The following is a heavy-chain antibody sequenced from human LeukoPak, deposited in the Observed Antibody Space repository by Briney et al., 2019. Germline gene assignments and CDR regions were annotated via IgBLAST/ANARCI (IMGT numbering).Heavy chain of an antibody. J-gene: IGHJ4*02. CDR2: IYYSGST. CDR3: ARDGRDLEMATIDGLDY. Sequence: PSETLSLTCTVSGGSISSSSYYWGWIRQPPGKGLEWIGSIYYSGSTYYNPSLKSRVTISVDTSKNQFSLKLSSVTAADTAVYYCARDGRDLEMATIDGLDYWGQGTLVTVSS. V-gene: IGHV4-39*07. CDR1: GGSISSSSYY. D-gene: IGHD5-24*01.